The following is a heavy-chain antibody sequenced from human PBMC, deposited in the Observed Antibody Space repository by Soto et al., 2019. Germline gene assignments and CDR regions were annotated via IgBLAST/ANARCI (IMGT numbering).Heavy chain of an antibody. Sequence: QVQLRQWGAGLVKPSETLSLTCAVYGGSFNGYYWNWIRQPPGKGLEWIGEINHSGSTNYNPSRKSRVSISVDTSKNQFSLRLSSVTAADTAVYYCASQRPTVTTFDYWGQGTLVTVSS. J-gene: IGHJ4*02. CDR1: GGSFNGYY. D-gene: IGHD4-17*01. CDR2: INHSGST. CDR3: ASQRPTVTTFDY. V-gene: IGHV4-34*01.